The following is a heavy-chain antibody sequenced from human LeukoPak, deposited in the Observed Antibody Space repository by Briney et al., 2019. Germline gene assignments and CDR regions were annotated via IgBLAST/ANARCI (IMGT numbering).Heavy chain of an antibody. Sequence: SVKVSCKASGGTFSSYAISWVRQAPGQGLEWMGGIIPIFGTANYAQKFQGRVTITADGSTSTAYMELSSLRSEDTAVYYCARGPRVYCSGGSCYPGIHYFDYWGQGTLVTVSS. CDR2: IIPIFGTA. CDR1: GGTFSSYA. CDR3: ARGPRVYCSGGSCYPGIHYFDY. V-gene: IGHV1-69*13. J-gene: IGHJ4*02. D-gene: IGHD2-15*01.